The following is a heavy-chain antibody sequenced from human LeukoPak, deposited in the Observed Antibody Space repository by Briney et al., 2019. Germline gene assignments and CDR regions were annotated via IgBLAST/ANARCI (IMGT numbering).Heavy chain of an antibody. CDR3: ARVGYYYDSSGYYFWWFDP. Sequence: SETLSLTCTVSGDSISNSYWSWIRQPPGKGLEWIGYTYYSGNTYYNPSLKSRVTIPIDTSKNQFSLRLSSVTAADTAVYYCARVGYYYDSSGYYFWWFDPWGQGTLVTVSS. D-gene: IGHD3-22*01. J-gene: IGHJ5*02. CDR1: GDSISNSY. CDR2: TYYSGNT. V-gene: IGHV4-59*12.